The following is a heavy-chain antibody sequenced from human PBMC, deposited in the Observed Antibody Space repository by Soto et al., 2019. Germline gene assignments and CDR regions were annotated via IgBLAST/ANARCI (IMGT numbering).Heavy chain of an antibody. Sequence: GGSLRLSCKGSGYSFTSYWISWVRQMPGKGLEWMGRIDPSDSYTNYSPSFQGHVTISADKSISTAYLQWSSLKASDTAMYYCARHDYSVEDVWGQGTTVTVSS. CDR1: GYSFTSYW. V-gene: IGHV5-10-1*01. J-gene: IGHJ6*02. D-gene: IGHD4-4*01. CDR3: ARHDYSVEDV. CDR2: IDPSDSYT.